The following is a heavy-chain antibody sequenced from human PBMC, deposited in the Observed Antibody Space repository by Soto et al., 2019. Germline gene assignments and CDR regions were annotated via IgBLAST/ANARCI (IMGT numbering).Heavy chain of an antibody. V-gene: IGHV4-34*01. J-gene: IGHJ4*02. CDR1: GGSFSGYY. CDR3: ARARGYSYGYVDY. D-gene: IGHD5-18*01. CDR2: INHSGST. Sequence: SETLSLTCAVYGGSFSGYYWSWIRQPPGKGLEWIGEINHSGSTNYNPSLKSRVTISVDTSKNQFSLKLSSVTAADTAVYYCARARGYSYGYVDYWGQGTLVTVSS.